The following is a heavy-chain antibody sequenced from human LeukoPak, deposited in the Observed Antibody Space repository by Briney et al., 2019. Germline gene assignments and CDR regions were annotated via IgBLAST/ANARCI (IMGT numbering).Heavy chain of an antibody. CDR1: GFTFSSYG. V-gene: IGHV3-30*18. Sequence: GGSLRLSCAASGFTFSSYGMHWVRQAPGKGLEWVAVISYDGSNKYYADSVKGRFTISRDNSKNTLYLQMNSLRAEDTAVYYRAKDMALYCSSTSCYDYYHHGMDVRGQGTTVTGSS. J-gene: IGHJ6*02. CDR2: ISYDGSNK. D-gene: IGHD2-2*01. CDR3: AKDMALYCSSTSCYDYYHHGMDV.